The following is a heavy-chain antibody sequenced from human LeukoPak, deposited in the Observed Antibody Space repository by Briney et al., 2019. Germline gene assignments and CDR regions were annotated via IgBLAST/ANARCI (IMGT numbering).Heavy chain of an antibody. CDR3: ARNILFAFDI. D-gene: IGHD2/OR15-2a*01. J-gene: IGHJ3*02. CDR2: IYNDGSI. CDR1: GLTVSSSY. Sequence: GGCLRLSCAASGLTVSSSYMSWVRQAPGKGLEWVSIIYNDGSIYYADSMKGRFTISRDNSKNTLYLQVNSLRAEDTAMYYCARNILFAFDIWGQGTMVTLSS. V-gene: IGHV3-53*01.